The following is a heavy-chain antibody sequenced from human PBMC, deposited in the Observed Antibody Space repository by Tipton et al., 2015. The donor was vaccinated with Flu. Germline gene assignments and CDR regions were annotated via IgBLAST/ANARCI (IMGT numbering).Heavy chain of an antibody. D-gene: IGHD2-8*01. Sequence: GLVKPSETLTLMCTVSGASFRDFYWSWIRQTPGKGLEWIGYIFYNGITNYNPSLKGRVTISVDTSKNQFSLILSAVTAADTAVYYCARGRRPRRPVLAPPGYFDYWGQGTLVTVSS. CDR2: IFYNGIT. CDR3: ARGRRPRRPVLAPPGYFDY. J-gene: IGHJ4*02. V-gene: IGHV4-59*12. CDR1: GASFRDFY.